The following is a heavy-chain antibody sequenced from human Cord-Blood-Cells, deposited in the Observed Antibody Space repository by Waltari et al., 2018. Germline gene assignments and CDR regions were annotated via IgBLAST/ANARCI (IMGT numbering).Heavy chain of an antibody. CDR3: ARAYDFWSGYYFDY. D-gene: IGHD3-3*01. CDR1: GGSISSSSYY. CDR2: IYYSGST. V-gene: IGHV4-39*01. J-gene: IGHJ4*02. Sequence: QLQLQESGPGLVKPSETLSLTCTVSGGSISSSSYYWGWIRPPPGKGLEWIGSIYYSGSTYYNPSLKSRVTISVDTSKNQFSLKLSSVTAADTAVYYCARAYDFWSGYYFDYWGQGTLVTVSS.